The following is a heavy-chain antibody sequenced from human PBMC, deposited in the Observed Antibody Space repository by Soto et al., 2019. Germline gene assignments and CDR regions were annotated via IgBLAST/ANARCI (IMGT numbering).Heavy chain of an antibody. CDR3: ARDLSGDYGALDT. J-gene: IGHJ3*02. D-gene: IGHD4-17*01. CDR1: GFTFSSYG. CDR2: IWYGGSNK. Sequence: PGGSLRLSCAASGFTFSSYGMHWGRQGPGKGLEWVAVIWYGGSNKVYADSVKGRFTISKDDSKNTLYLQMNSLRAEDTAVYYCARDLSGDYGALDTWGQGTMVPVSS. V-gene: IGHV3-33*01.